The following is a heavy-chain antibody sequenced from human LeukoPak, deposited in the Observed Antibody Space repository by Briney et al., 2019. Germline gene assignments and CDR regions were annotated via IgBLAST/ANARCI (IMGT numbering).Heavy chain of an antibody. CDR1: GGSVSSGSDY. Sequence: TLSLTCTVSGGSVSSGSDYWSWIRQPPGKALEWLARIDWDDDKYYSTSLKTRLTISKDTSKNQVVLTMTNMDPVDTATYYCARIPHGDYAFDYWGRGTLVTVSS. V-gene: IGHV2-70*11. J-gene: IGHJ4*02. D-gene: IGHD4-17*01. CDR2: IDWDDDK. CDR3: ARIPHGDYAFDY.